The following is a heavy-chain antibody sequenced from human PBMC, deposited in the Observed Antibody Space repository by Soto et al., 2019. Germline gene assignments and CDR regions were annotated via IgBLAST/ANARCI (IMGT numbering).Heavy chain of an antibody. V-gene: IGHV1-69*13. CDR3: TVAADWFDP. D-gene: IGHD2-15*01. CDR1: GGTFSSYA. CDR2: IIPIFGTA. J-gene: IGHJ5*02. Sequence: VASVKVSCKASGGTFSSYAISWVRQAPGQGPEWMGGIIPIFGTANYAQKFQGRVTITADESTSTAYMELSSLRSEDTAVYYCTVAADWFDPWGQGTLVTVSS.